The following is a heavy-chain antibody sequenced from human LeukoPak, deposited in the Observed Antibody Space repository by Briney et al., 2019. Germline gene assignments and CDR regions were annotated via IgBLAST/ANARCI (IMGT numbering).Heavy chain of an antibody. Sequence: SGPTLVNPTQTLTLTSTFSGFSLSTSGVGVGWTRPPPGKALEWLALIYWDDDKRYSPSLKSRLTITKDTSKNQVVLTMTNMDPVDTATYYCAREDYGDYPDYWGQGTLVTVSS. CDR1: GFSLSTSGVG. CDR2: IYWDDDK. CDR3: AREDYGDYPDY. J-gene: IGHJ4*02. D-gene: IGHD4-17*01. V-gene: IGHV2-5*02.